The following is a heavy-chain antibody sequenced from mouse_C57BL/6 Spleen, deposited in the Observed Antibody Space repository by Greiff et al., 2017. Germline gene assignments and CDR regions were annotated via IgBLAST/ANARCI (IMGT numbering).Heavy chain of an antibody. CDR3: ARGQLRYFDY. CDR1: GYTFTDYN. Sequence: VQLQQSGPELVKPGASVKMSCKASGYTFTDYNMHWVKQSHGKSLEWIGYINPNNCGTSYNQKFKGKATLTVHKSSSTAYMELRSLTSEESAVYYCARGQLRYFDYWGQGTTLTVSS. D-gene: IGHD3-2*02. V-gene: IGHV1-22*01. J-gene: IGHJ2*01. CDR2: INPNNCGT.